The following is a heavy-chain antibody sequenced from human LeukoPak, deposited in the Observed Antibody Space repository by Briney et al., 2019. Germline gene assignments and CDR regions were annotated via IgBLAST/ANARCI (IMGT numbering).Heavy chain of an antibody. D-gene: IGHD3-3*01. Sequence: PGGSLRLSCAASGFTFSSYSMNWVRQAPGKGLEWVSSINIYYADSVKGRFTISRDNAKNSLYLQMNSLRAEDTAVYYCARDGYDFWSGYNAFDIWGQGTIVTVSS. J-gene: IGHJ3*02. CDR3: ARDGYDFWSGYNAFDI. CDR2: INI. CDR1: GFTFSSYS. V-gene: IGHV3-21*01.